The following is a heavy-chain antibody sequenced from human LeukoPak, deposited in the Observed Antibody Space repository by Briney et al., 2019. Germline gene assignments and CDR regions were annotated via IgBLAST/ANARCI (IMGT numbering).Heavy chain of an antibody. CDR3: ARVGLTRGEAFDI. Sequence: ASVKVSCTASGYTFTAYNIHWVRQAPGQGLEWMGWIDPNSGATKYAQKFQGGATMTRDTSITTAYMELSSLRYDDTATYYCARVGLTRGEAFDIWGQGTMVTVSS. CDR1: GYTFTAYN. V-gene: IGHV1-2*02. CDR2: IDPNSGAT. D-gene: IGHD3-16*01. J-gene: IGHJ3*02.